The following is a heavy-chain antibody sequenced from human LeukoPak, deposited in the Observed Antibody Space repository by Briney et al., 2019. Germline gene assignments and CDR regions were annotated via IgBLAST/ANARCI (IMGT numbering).Heavy chain of an antibody. V-gene: IGHV3-7*01. CDR1: GFTFNKSW. J-gene: IGHJ1*01. CDR3: ATYSSSNAREFQY. CDR2: IKEDGTQK. Sequence: GGSLRLSCAASGFTFNKSWMSWVRQAPGKGPEWVANIKEDGTQKYYVDSVRGRFTISRDNAKISLYLQMNSLRAEDTAVYYGATYSSSNAREFQYWGQGTLVTVSS. D-gene: IGHD2-2*01.